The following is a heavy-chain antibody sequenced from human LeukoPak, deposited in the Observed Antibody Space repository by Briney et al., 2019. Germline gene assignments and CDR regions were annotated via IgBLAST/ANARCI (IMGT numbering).Heavy chain of an antibody. CDR3: ARILTYYDFWSGYEEVDV. D-gene: IGHD3-3*01. CDR1: GGSISSSSYY. J-gene: IGHJ6*04. V-gene: IGHV4-39*07. Sequence: PSETLSLTCTVSGGSISSSSYYWGWIRQPPGKGLEWIGSIYYSGSTYYNPSFKSRVTISVDTSKNQFSLKLSSVTAADTAVYYCARILTYYDFWSGYEEVDVWGKGTTVTVSS. CDR2: IYYSGST.